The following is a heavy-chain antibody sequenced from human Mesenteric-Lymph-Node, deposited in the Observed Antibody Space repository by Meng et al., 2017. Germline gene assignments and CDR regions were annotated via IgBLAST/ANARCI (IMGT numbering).Heavy chain of an antibody. CDR1: GFTFCNYD. D-gene: IGHD4-17*01. CDR3: AKDLLVTTWGYFDS. J-gene: IGHJ4*02. CDR2: IGRSADNT. V-gene: IGHV3-23*01. Sequence: EVQVWVSGVCLVQPWVSLRLPCAASGFTFCNYDMSWVRQASGKGLEWVAGIGRSADNTKYADSVKGRFSISRDNSNNAVYLQMNALAAEDTAVYYCAKDLLVTTWGYFDSWGQGTLVTVSS.